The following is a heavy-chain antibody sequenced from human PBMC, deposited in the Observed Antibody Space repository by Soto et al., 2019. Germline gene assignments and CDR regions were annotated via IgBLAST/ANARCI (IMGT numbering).Heavy chain of an antibody. CDR2: INPATGAA. CDR1: GYPVTAYY. Sequence: QLHLVQSGAVVKKPGASVTVSCSASGYPVTAYYMHWVRQAPGRGLEWMGGINPATGAAKYTQTFQGRVTMTRDTFTGTVFMELGGLTSGDPAVFYCARGGGVGVAGSAAFDMWGQGTLVTVSS. D-gene: IGHD3-3*01. V-gene: IGHV1-2*02. J-gene: IGHJ3*02. CDR3: ARGGGVGVAGSAAFDM.